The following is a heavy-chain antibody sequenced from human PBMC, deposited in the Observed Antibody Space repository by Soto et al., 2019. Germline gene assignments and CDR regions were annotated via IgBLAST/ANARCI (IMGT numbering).Heavy chain of an antibody. J-gene: IGHJ4*02. D-gene: IGHD6-6*01. Sequence: GGSLRLSCAASGFTFSSYAMSWVRQAPEKGLDWVSAISGSGGSTYYADSVKGRLTISRDNSKNTLYLQKNSLRAEDTAVYYGAKELEYSSSADFDYWGQGTLVTVSS. CDR3: AKELEYSSSADFDY. CDR2: ISGSGGST. CDR1: GFTFSSYA. V-gene: IGHV3-23*01.